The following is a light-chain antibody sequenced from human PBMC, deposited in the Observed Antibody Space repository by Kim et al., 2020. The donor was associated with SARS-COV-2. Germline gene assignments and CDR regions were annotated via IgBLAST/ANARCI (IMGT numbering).Light chain of an antibody. CDR1: QSVSTY. Sequence: SPGESATLSCRASQSVSTYLAWYQQKPGQAPRLLIYDASNRATGVPARFSGSGSGTDFTLTISSLQSEDFAVYYCQQRSNWPPALTFGGGTKLEIK. CDR2: DAS. V-gene: IGKV3-11*01. J-gene: IGKJ4*01. CDR3: QQRSNWPPALT.